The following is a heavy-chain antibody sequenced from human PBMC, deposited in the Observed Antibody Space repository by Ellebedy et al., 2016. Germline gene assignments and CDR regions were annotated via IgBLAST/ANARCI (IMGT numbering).Heavy chain of an antibody. Sequence: SVKVSXXASGGTFSSYAISWVRQAPGQGLEWMGGIIPIFGTANYAQKLQGRVTMTTDTSTSTAYMELRSLRSDDTAVYYCAESIAAAGRFDYWGQGTLVTVSS. CDR2: IIPIFGTA. D-gene: IGHD6-13*01. CDR1: GGTFSSYA. V-gene: IGHV1-69*05. CDR3: AESIAAAGRFDY. J-gene: IGHJ4*02.